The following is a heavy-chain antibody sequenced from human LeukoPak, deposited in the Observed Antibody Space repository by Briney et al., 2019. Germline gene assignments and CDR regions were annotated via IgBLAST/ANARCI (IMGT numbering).Heavy chain of an antibody. D-gene: IGHD3-22*01. CDR1: GFTFSSYW. CDR3: AKLSITMIVVVITEAEYYFDY. V-gene: IGHV3-74*01. J-gene: IGHJ4*02. CDR2: INSDGSTT. Sequence: GGSLRLSCAASGFTFSSYWMHWVRQAPGKGLVWVSRINSDGSTTNYADSVKGRFTISRDNAKNTLYLQMNSLRAEDTAVYYCAKLSITMIVVVITEAEYYFDYWGQGTLVTVSS.